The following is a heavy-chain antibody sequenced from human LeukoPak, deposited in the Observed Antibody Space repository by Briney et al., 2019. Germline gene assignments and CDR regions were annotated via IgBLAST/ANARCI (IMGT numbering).Heavy chain of an antibody. V-gene: IGHV4-59*01. CDR3: ARTNYCGNTSCRYFDY. CDR1: GGSISSYY. J-gene: IGHJ4*02. D-gene: IGHD2-2*01. Sequence: PSETLSLTCTVSGGSISSYYWSWIRQPPGKGLEWIGYIYYSGSTNYNPSLKSRVTISVDTSKNQFSLKLSSVTAADTAVYYCARTNYCGNTSCRYFDYWGQGTLVTVSS. CDR2: IYYSGST.